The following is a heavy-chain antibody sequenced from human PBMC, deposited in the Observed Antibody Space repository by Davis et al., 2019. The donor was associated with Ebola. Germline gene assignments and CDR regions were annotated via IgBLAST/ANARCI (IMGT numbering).Heavy chain of an antibody. Sequence: SVKVSCKASGGTFSSYAISWVRQAPGQGLEWMGGIIPIFGTPNYAQKFQGRVTITADKSTSTAYMELSSLRSEDTAVYYCARGASIAVAGYYYYGMDVWGQGTTVTVSS. J-gene: IGHJ6*02. CDR1: GGTFSSYA. V-gene: IGHV1-69*06. CDR2: IIPIFGTP. CDR3: ARGASIAVAGYYYYGMDV. D-gene: IGHD6-19*01.